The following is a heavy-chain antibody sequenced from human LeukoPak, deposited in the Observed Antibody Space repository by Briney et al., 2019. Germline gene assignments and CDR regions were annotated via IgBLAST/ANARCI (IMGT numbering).Heavy chain of an antibody. CDR2: INPNSGAT. V-gene: IGHV1-2*02. CDR1: GYTFIGYY. CDR3: AGSHCTTTNCYSHFDY. J-gene: IGHJ4*02. Sequence: ASVKVSCKASGYTFIGYYIHWVRQAPGLGFEWMGFINPNSGATKSAQKFQGRVTMTRDTSISTAYLDLSRLTSDDTALYYCAGSHCTTTNCYSHFDYWGKGTLLTVSS. D-gene: IGHD2-2*01.